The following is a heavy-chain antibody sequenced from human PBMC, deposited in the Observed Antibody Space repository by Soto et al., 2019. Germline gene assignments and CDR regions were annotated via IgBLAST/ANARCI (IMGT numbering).Heavy chain of an antibody. D-gene: IGHD5-12*01. CDR1: GGSISSGGYY. Sequence: SETLSLTCTVSGGSISSGGYYWSWIRQHPGKGLEWIGYIYYSGSTYYNPSLKSRVTISVDTSKNQFSLKLSSVTAADTAVYYCAREVATGLGYWGQGTLVTVSS. CDR3: AREVATGLGY. J-gene: IGHJ4*02. V-gene: IGHV4-31*03. CDR2: IYYSGST.